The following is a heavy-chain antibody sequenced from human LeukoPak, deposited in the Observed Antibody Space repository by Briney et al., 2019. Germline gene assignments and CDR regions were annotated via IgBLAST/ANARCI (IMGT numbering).Heavy chain of an antibody. V-gene: IGHV3-21*01. Sequence: PGGSLRVSCAASGFTFSSYSINWVRQAPEKGLEWVSSISSSSSYIYYADSVKGRFTISRDNAKKSVYLQMNGLRAEDTAVYYCVRSAGNVLTGSSSYFDYWGQGTLVTVSS. J-gene: IGHJ4*02. D-gene: IGHD3-9*01. CDR3: VRSAGNVLTGSSSYFDY. CDR1: GFTFSSYS. CDR2: ISSSSSYI.